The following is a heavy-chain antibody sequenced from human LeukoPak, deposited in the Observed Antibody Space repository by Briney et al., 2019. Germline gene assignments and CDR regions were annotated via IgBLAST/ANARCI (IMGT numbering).Heavy chain of an antibody. CDR1: GFTVSSNY. CDR3: AKSSGWYKNGFDY. CDR2: IYSGGST. J-gene: IGHJ4*02. V-gene: IGHV3-53*04. D-gene: IGHD6-19*01. Sequence: GGSRRLSCAASGFTVSSNYMSWVRQAPGKGLEWVSVIYSGGSTYYADSVKGRFTISRHNSKNTLYLQMNSLRAEDTAVYYCAKSSGWYKNGFDYWGQGTLVTVSS.